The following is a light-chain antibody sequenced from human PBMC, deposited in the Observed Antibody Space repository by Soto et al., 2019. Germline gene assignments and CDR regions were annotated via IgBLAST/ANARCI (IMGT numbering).Light chain of an antibody. V-gene: IGLV2-14*01. CDR3: SSYTTNSTPYV. CDR1: SSDIGAYKY. CDR2: EVS. J-gene: IGLJ1*01. Sequence: SALTQPASVSGSPGQSVTISCTGTSSDIGAYKYVSWYQHHPGKSPRLMIYEVSNRPSGVSNRFSGSKSGNTASLTISGLQAEDEADYYCSSYTTNSTPYVFGTGTKVTVL.